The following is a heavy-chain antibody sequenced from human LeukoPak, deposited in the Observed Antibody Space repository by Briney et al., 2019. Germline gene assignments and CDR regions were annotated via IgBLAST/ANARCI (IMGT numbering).Heavy chain of an antibody. CDR2: INHSGST. CDR1: GGSFSGYY. D-gene: IGHD3-3*01. CDR3: ARGSANDFWSGYRDEPFDY. V-gene: IGHV4-34*01. Sequence: SETLSLTCAVYGGSFSGYYWSWIRQPPGKGLEWIGEINHSGSTNYNPSLKSRVTISVDTSKKQFSLKLSSVTAADTAAYYCARGSANDFWSGYRDEPFDYWGQGTLVTVSS. J-gene: IGHJ4*02.